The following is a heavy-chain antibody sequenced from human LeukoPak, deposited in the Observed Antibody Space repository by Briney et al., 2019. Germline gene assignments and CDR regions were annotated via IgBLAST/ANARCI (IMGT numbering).Heavy chain of an antibody. CDR2: IIPIFGTA. D-gene: IGHD3-22*01. CDR1: GGPFSSYA. Sequence: SVKVSCKASGGPFSSYAISWVRQAPGQGLEWMGGIIPIFGTANYAQKFQGRVTITTDESTSTAYMELSSLRSEDTAVYYCARDINYYDSSGYYRYNWFDPWGQGTLVTVSS. CDR3: ARDINYYDSSGYYRYNWFDP. V-gene: IGHV1-69*05. J-gene: IGHJ5*02.